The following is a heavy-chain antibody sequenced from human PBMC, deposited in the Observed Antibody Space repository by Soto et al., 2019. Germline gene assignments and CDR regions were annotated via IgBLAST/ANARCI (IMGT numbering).Heavy chain of an antibody. J-gene: IGHJ6*02. V-gene: IGHV1-18*01. CDR1: GYTFTIYG. CDR3: ARFGDSRAVAGTQSYYYYGMDV. Sequence: ASLKVSCKASGYTFTIYGISWVRRAPGEGLEWMGWISAYNGNTSYAQKLQGRVTMTTDTSTSTAYMELRSLRSDDTAVYYCARFGDSRAVAGTQSYYYYGMDVWG. D-gene: IGHD6-19*01. CDR2: ISAYNGNT.